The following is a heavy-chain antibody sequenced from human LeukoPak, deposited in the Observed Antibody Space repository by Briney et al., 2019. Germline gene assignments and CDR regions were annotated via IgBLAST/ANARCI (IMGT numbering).Heavy chain of an antibody. V-gene: IGHV3-11*04. CDR3: ATQRGNWFDL. Sequence: GSLSLSCAASGFPFIDYYMTWIRQSPGKGLEWLSYMSGIGNSIYYAGSVKGRFTISRDNAKKSFVLQMKSLRQEETAVYYWATQRGNWFDLWGQGTLVTVSS. CDR2: MSGIGNSI. D-gene: IGHD3-10*01. CDR1: GFPFIDYY. J-gene: IGHJ5*02.